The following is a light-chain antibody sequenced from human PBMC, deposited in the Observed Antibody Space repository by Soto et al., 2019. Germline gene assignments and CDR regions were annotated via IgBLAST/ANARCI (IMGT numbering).Light chain of an antibody. Sequence: EIVMTQSRATLSVSPGERATLSCRASQSFSTHLAWYKQKPGQAPRLLIYGGSTRATGIPDRFSGSGSGTDFTLTIRRLDPEDFAVYYCQQYGSLSWTFGQGTKVDIK. J-gene: IGKJ1*01. CDR2: GGS. CDR1: QSFSTH. CDR3: QQYGSLSWT. V-gene: IGKV3-20*01.